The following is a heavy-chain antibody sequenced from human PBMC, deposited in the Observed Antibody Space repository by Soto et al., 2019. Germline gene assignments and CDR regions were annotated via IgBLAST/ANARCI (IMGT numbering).Heavy chain of an antibody. D-gene: IGHD6-19*01. Sequence: QVQLVQSGAEEKKPGASVKVSCKASGYTFTGYAMHWVRQAPGQRLEWMGWINAVNGNTKYSQKFQGRVTITRDTSASTDYMELSSLRSEETVVFYCARAVAVPADFDYWGQGTLVTVSS. V-gene: IGHV1-3*05. CDR1: GYTFTGYA. CDR3: ARAVAVPADFDY. CDR2: INAVNGNT. J-gene: IGHJ4*02.